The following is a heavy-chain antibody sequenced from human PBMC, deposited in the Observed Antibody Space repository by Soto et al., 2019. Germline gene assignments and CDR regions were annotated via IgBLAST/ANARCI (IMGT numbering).Heavy chain of an antibody. V-gene: IGHV3-30-3*01. Sequence: PGGSLRLSCAASGFTFSSYAMHWVRQAPGKGLEWVAVISYDGSNKYYADSVKGRFTISRDNSKNTLYLQMNSLRAEDTAVYYCARDSRHLRIYYYSHGMDVWGQWTTVTVSS. CDR3: ARDSRHLRIYYYSHGMDV. J-gene: IGHJ6*02. CDR2: ISYDGSNK. CDR1: GFTFSSYA.